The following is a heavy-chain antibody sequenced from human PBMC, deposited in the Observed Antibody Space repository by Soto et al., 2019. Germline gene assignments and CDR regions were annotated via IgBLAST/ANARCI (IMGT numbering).Heavy chain of an antibody. CDR3: TTGATYYYDSSGYYPRFPFDY. CDR1: GFTFSNAW. J-gene: IGHJ4*02. D-gene: IGHD3-22*01. V-gene: IGHV3-15*07. Sequence: GGSLRLSCAASGFTFSNAWMNWVRQAPGKGLEWVGRIKSKTDGGTTDYTAPVKGRFTISRDDSKNTLYLQMNSLKTEDTAVYYCTTGATYYYDSSGYYPRFPFDYWGQGTLVTVSS. CDR2: IKSKTDGGTT.